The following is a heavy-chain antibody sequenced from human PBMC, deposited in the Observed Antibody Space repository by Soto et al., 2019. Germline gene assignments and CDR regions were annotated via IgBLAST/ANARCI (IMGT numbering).Heavy chain of an antibody. CDR1: GGSISCTSYY. V-gene: IGHV4-39*02. CDR2: IYYRGNT. Sequence: QLQLQESGPGLVKPSETLSLTCTVSGGSISCTSYYWGWIRQPPGKGLEWIGSIYYRGNTYYNPSLKSRVTISVDTSKDHLSLNLSSVTAADTAVYYCARVDSSGGLDSWGQGILVTVSS. J-gene: IGHJ4*02. CDR3: ARVDSSGGLDS. D-gene: IGHD3-22*01.